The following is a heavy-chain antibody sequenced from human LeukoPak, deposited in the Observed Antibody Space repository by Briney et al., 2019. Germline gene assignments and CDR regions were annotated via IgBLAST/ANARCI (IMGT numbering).Heavy chain of an antibody. D-gene: IGHD1-26*01. CDR3: ARSLPFDY. CDR1: GFTVSSNY. J-gene: IGHJ4*02. Sequence: GGSLRLSCAASGFTVSSNYMSWVRQAPGKGLEGVSVIYSGGSTYYADSVKGRFTISRDNSKNTLYLQMSSLRAEDTAVYYCARSLPFDYWGQGTLVTVSS. CDR2: IYSGGST. V-gene: IGHV3-53*01.